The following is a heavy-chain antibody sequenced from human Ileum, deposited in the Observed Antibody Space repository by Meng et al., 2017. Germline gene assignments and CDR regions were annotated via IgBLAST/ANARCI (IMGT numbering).Heavy chain of an antibody. V-gene: IGHV3-33*01. CDR3: ARCYGDWFSCDH. CDR1: GFTFTRHG. J-gene: IGHJ4*01. D-gene: IGHD3/OR15-3a*01. CDR2: IWYDDSKK. Sequence: GESLKISCATSGFTFTRHGLHWVRQAPGKGLEWVAVIWYDDSKKSYADSVKGRFTISRDDSKNTRYLQMDSLRDEDTAVYYCARCYGDWFSCDHWGRGTLVTVSS.